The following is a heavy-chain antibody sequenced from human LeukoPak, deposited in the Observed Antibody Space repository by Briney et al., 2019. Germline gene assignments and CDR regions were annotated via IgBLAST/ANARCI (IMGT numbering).Heavy chain of an antibody. CDR2: ITSGGDYI. CDR1: GFTFGDYA. Sequence: GGSLRLSCTASGFTFGDYAMSWIRQAPGKGLEWVSSITSGGDYIYYADSVKGRFTTSRDNAKNSLSLQLNRLRVEDTAVYYCARGHYDVLAASYKWTPDYWGQGTLVTVSS. D-gene: IGHD3-9*01. V-gene: IGHV3-21*01. J-gene: IGHJ4*02. CDR3: ARGHYDVLAASYKWTPDY.